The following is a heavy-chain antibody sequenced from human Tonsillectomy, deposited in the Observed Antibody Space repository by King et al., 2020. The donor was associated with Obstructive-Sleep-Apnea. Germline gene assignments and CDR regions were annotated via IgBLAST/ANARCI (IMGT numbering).Heavy chain of an antibody. D-gene: IGHD3-10*01. V-gene: IGHV4-31*03. CDR1: GGSISSGGYY. CDR2: IYYSGST. J-gene: IGHJ4*02. CDR3: ARGGGGSGNY. Sequence: VQLQESGPGLVKPSQTLSLTCIVSGGSISSGGYYWSWIRQHPGKGLEWIGYIYYSGSTYYNPSLKSRVTISVETSKNQFSLKLSFVTAADTAVYYCARGGGGSGNYWGQGTLVTVSS.